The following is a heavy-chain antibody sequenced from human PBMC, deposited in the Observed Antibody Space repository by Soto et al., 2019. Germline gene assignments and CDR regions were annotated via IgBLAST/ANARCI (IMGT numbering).Heavy chain of an antibody. Sequence: PGGSLRLSCAASGFTFSSYEMNWVRQAPGKGLEWVSYISSSGSTIYYADSVKGRFTISRDNAKNSLYLQMNSLRAEDTAVYYCARVRVLGGSYSLPFDYWGQGTLVTVSS. CDR3: ARVRVLGGSYSLPFDY. D-gene: IGHD1-26*01. CDR1: GFTFSSYE. J-gene: IGHJ4*02. V-gene: IGHV3-48*03. CDR2: ISSSGSTI.